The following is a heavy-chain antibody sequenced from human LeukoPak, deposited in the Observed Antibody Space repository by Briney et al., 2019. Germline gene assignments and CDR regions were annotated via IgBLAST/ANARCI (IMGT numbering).Heavy chain of an antibody. J-gene: IGHJ4*02. CDR2: ISYDASIK. CDR1: GFTFRNYA. D-gene: IGHD3-10*01. Sequence: GRSLRLSCAASGFTFRNYAMHWVRQAPGKGLEWVALISYDASIKHYADFVKGRFTISRDNSKNTLYLQINSLRSEDTAVYYCARGRRPPILLWFGEFTYYFDYWGQGTLVTVSS. CDR3: ARGRRPPILLWFGEFTYYFDY. V-gene: IGHV3-30*04.